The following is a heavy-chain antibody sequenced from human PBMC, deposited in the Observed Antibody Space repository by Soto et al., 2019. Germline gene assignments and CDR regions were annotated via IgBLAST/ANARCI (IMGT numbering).Heavy chain of an antibody. CDR3: ARDHDCHPHPTYFYYYYGMDV. V-gene: IGHV1-69*13. J-gene: IGHJ6*02. CDR2: IIPIFGTA. Sequence: ASVKVSCKASGGTFSSYAISGVRQAPGQGLEWMGGIIPIFGTANYAQKLQGRGANTADESTSTAYMEQSSLSSEHTAVYYCARDHDCHPHPTYFYYYYGMDVWGQGTTVTVSS. CDR1: GGTFSSYA. D-gene: IGHD2-21*01.